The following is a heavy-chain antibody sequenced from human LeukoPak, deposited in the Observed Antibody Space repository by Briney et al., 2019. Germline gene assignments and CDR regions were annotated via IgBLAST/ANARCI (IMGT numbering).Heavy chain of an antibody. CDR2: INTSSSYV. Sequence: GGSLRLSCAASGFSFSTYSMNWVRQAPGKGLEWVSSINTSSSYVYYADSVKGRFTISRDNFKNTLYLQMNSQRAEDTAVYYCAKDRSYGMDVWGQGTTVTVSS. CDR3: AKDRSYGMDV. J-gene: IGHJ6*02. V-gene: IGHV3-21*04. CDR1: GFSFSTYS.